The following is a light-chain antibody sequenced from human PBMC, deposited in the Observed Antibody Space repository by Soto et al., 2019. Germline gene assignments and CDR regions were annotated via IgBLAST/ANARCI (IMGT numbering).Light chain of an antibody. CDR1: SNDIGGHNH. CDR3: CSYEGIITWV. Sequence: QSALTQPASVSGSPGQSITISCTGTSNDIGGHNHVSWYQQHPGNSPKLIIYEVTERPSGVSNRFSASKSGTTASLTISGLQAEDEADYSCCSYEGIITWVCGGGTKLPVL. CDR2: EVT. J-gene: IGLJ3*02. V-gene: IGLV2-23*02.